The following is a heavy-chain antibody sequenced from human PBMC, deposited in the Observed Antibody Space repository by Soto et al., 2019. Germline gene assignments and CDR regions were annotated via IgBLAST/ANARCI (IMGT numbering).Heavy chain of an antibody. D-gene: IGHD6-13*01. CDR1: GGSFSGYY. Sequence: QVQLQQWGAGLLKPSETLSLTCAVYGGSFSGYYWSWIRQPPGKGLEWIGEINHSGSTNYNPSPKRRVPISVDTSKNQFSLKLSSVTAADTAVYYCARDGYSSSWYHPEKDYWGQGTLVTVSS. V-gene: IGHV4-34*01. J-gene: IGHJ4*02. CDR2: INHSGST. CDR3: ARDGYSSSWYHPEKDY.